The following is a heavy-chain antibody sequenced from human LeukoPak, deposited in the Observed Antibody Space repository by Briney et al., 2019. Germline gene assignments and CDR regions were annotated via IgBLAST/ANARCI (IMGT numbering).Heavy chain of an antibody. CDR2: INPNSGGT. V-gene: IGHV1-2*02. J-gene: IGHJ3*02. CDR3: ARSIVVAGSPGAFDI. Sequence: ASVKVSCKASGCTFTGYYMHWVRPAPGQGLEWMGWINPNSGGTKQAQKFQGRFTMTRDMSISTAYMELSRLRSDDTAVYYCARSIVVAGSPGAFDIWGQGTMVTVSS. CDR1: GCTFTGYY. D-gene: IGHD6-19*01.